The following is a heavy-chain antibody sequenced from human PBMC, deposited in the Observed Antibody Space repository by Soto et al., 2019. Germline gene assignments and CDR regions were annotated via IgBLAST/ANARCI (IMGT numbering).Heavy chain of an antibody. J-gene: IGHJ4*02. D-gene: IGHD6-19*01. CDR3: ARWPQPYIAVGGTGGN. Sequence: SVKVSCKASGGTFSSYTISWVRQAPGQGLEWMGRIIPILGIANYAQKFQGRVTITADKSTSTAYMELSSLRSEDTAVYYCARWPQPYIAVGGTGGNWRQGNLDIVSS. CDR1: GGTFSSYT. CDR2: IIPILGIA. V-gene: IGHV1-69*02.